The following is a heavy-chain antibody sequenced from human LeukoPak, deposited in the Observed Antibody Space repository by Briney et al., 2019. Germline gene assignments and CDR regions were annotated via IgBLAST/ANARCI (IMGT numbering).Heavy chain of an antibody. Sequence: SEILSLTCAVYGGSFSGYYWSWIRQPPGKGLEWIGEINHSRSTNYNPSLKSRVTISVDTSKNQFSLKLSSVTAADTAVYYCAVTVVTAIRNWFDPWGQGTLVTVSS. CDR2: INHSRST. D-gene: IGHD2-21*02. CDR1: GGSFSGYY. J-gene: IGHJ5*02. V-gene: IGHV4-34*01. CDR3: AVTVVTAIRNWFDP.